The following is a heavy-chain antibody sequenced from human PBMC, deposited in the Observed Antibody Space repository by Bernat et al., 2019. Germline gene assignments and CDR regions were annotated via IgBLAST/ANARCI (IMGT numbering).Heavy chain of an antibody. V-gene: IGHV1-2*06. Sequence: QVQLVQSGAEVKKPGASVKVSCKASGYTFTGYHMHWVRQAPGQGLEWMGRINPNSGGTNYAQKFQGRVTMTRDTSISTAYMELSRLRSDDTAVYYCARSYYYGSGSYYYYYMDVWGKGTTVTVSS. CDR3: ARSYYYGSGSYYYYYMDV. D-gene: IGHD3-10*01. CDR2: INPNSGGT. J-gene: IGHJ6*03. CDR1: GYTFTGYH.